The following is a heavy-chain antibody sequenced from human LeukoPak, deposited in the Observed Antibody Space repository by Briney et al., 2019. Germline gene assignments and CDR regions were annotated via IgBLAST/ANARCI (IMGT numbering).Heavy chain of an antibody. V-gene: IGHV5-51*01. CDR2: IYPGDSDT. J-gene: IGHJ4*02. CDR1: GYSFTSYW. D-gene: IGHD3-22*01. Sequence: GESLKISCKGSGYSFTSYWIGWVRQMPGKGPEWMGIIYPGDSDTRYSPSFQGQVTISADKSISTAYLQWSSLKASDTAMYYCARNYYDSYNYFDYWGQGTLVTVSS. CDR3: ARNYYDSYNYFDY.